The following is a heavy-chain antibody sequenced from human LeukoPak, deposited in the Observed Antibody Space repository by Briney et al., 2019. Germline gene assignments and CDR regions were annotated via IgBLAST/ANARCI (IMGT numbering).Heavy chain of an antibody. CDR2: IKSKTDGGTT. J-gene: IGHJ4*02. CDR3: TTRGGSFSIFDY. D-gene: IGHD1-26*01. CDR1: GFTFSSYA. Sequence: GGSLRLSRAASGFTFSSYAMHWVRQAPGKGLEWVGRIKSKTDGGTTDYAAPVKGRFTISRDDSKNTLYLQMNSLKTEDTAVYYCTTRGGSFSIFDYWGQGTLVTVSS. V-gene: IGHV3-15*01.